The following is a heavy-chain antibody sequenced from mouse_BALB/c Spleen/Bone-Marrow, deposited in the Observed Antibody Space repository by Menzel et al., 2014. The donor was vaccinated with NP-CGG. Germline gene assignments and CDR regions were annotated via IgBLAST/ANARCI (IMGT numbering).Heavy chain of an antibody. Sequence: EVKLVESGGGLVQPGGSRKLSCAASGFTFSSFGMHWIRQAPEKGLEWVAYISSGSSTFYYADTVKGRFTVSRDNPKNTLFLQMTGLRSEDTAMYYCARQGTLDYWGQGTSVTVSS. CDR3: ARQGTLDY. V-gene: IGHV5-17*02. CDR2: ISSGSSTF. J-gene: IGHJ4*01. CDR1: GFTFSSFG.